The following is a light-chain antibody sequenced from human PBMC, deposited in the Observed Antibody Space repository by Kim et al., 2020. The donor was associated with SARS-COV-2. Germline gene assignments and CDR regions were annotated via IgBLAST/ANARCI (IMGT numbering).Light chain of an antibody. CDR2: YDH. CDR1: SSNIGNNA. CDR3: AAWDDSLNAVV. Sequence: QSVLTQPPSVSEAPRQRVTISCSGSSSNIGNNAVNWYQQLPGKAPKLLIHYDHLLPSGVSDRFSGSKSGTSASLAISRLQSEDEADYYCAAWDDSLNAVVFGGGTQLTVL. V-gene: IGLV1-36*01. J-gene: IGLJ2*01.